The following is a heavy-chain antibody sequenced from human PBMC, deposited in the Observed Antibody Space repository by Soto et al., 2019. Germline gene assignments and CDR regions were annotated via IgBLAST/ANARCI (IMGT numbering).Heavy chain of an antibody. Sequence: SETLSLTCVVSGGSLSSYYWSWIRQPPGKGLEWIGYIYYSGSTNYNPSLKSRVTVSVDASKNQFSLKLSSVTAADTAVYYCARLTKGGYDYVWGSYRLFDYWGQGTLVTVSS. CDR2: IYYSGST. V-gene: IGHV4-59*01. CDR3: ARLTKGGYDYVWGSYRLFDY. CDR1: GGSLSSYY. D-gene: IGHD3-16*02. J-gene: IGHJ4*02.